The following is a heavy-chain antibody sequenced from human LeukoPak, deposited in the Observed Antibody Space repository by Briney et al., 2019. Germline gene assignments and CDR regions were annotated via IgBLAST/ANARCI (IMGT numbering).Heavy chain of an antibody. V-gene: IGHV4-59*08. D-gene: IGHD2-2*01. CDR1: GGSISSYY. CDR2: IYYSGST. CDR3: ARRPTQYQLPTRNYFDY. J-gene: IGHJ4*02. Sequence: SETLSLTCSVSGGSISSYYWSWIRQPPGKGREWIGYIYYSGSTNYNPSLKSRVAISVDTSKNQFSLKLSSVTAADTAVYYCARRPTQYQLPTRNYFDYWGQGTLVTVSS.